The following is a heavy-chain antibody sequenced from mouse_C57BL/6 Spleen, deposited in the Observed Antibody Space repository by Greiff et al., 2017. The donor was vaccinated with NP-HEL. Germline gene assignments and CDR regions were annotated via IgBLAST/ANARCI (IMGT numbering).Heavy chain of an antibody. V-gene: IGHV1-82*01. CDR2: IYPGDGDT. Sequence: VQLQQSGPELVKPGASVKISCKASGYAFSSSWMNWVKQRPGKGLEWIGRIYPGDGDTTYNGKFKGKATLTADKSSSTAYMQLSSLTSEDSAVYFCARGGWKERYFDVWGTGTTVTVSS. CDR1: GYAFSSSW. J-gene: IGHJ1*03. CDR3: ARGGWKERYFDV. D-gene: IGHD2-3*01.